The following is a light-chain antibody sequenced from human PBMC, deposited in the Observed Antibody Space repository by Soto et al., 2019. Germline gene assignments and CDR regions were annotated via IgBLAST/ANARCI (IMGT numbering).Light chain of an antibody. CDR1: QSVSSSF. Sequence: EIVLTQSPGTLSLSPGERATLSCRASQSVSSSFLAWYQQIPGQAPRLLTYGASSRATGIPDRFSASGSGTDFTLTISRLEPEDLAVYYCQQYASSLITFGQGTRLEIK. J-gene: IGKJ5*01. CDR2: GAS. CDR3: QQYASSLIT. V-gene: IGKV3-20*01.